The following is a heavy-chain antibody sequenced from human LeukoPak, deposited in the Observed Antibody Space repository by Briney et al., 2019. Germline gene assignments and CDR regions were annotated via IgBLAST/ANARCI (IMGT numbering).Heavy chain of an antibody. CDR3: ARERGDKDMSGGSSFDV. V-gene: IGHV3-53*01. CDR2: ICGDGRL. Sequence: PGGSLRLSCAASGFTVSSNCVTWVRPAPGKGLEWDSVICGDGRLFYADSVKGRFSVSRDNYENTIYLQLTSLRVDDTAVYFCARERGDKDMSGGSSFDVWGQGTLVIVSS. D-gene: IGHD3-9*01. J-gene: IGHJ3*01. CDR1: GFTVSSNC.